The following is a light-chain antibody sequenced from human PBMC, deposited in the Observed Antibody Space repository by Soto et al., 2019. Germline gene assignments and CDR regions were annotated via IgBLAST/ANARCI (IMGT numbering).Light chain of an antibody. V-gene: IGLV1-44*01. CDR1: SSNIGRNT. Sequence: QSVLTQPPSASGTPGQRVTISCSGSSSNIGRNTVNWYQQVPGTAPKLLIYNNNQRPSGVPDRFSGSKSGTSASLAIIGLQSEDEAAYYCAAWDDGLNGSVFGAGTKLTVL. CDR2: NNN. J-gene: IGLJ1*01. CDR3: AAWDDGLNGSV.